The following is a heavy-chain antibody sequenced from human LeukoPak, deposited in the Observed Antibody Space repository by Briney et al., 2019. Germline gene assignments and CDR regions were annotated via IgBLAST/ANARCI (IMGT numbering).Heavy chain of an antibody. V-gene: IGHV1-18*01. CDR2: ISAYNGNT. CDR1: GYTFTSYG. J-gene: IGHJ6*03. CDR3: ARVVMPTVVSYYYYYYMDV. Sequence: GASVKVSCKASGYTFTSYGISWVRQAPGQGPEWMGWISAYNGNTNYAQKLQGRVTMTTDTSTSTAYMELRSLRSDDTAVYYCARVVMPTVVSYYYYYYMDVWGKGTTVTVSS. D-gene: IGHD4-23*01.